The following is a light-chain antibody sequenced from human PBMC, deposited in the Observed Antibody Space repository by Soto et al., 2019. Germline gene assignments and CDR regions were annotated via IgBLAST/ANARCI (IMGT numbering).Light chain of an antibody. CDR1: QSVSSSY. J-gene: IGKJ1*01. Sequence: EIVLTQSPGTLSLSPGERATLSCRASQSVSSSYLAWYQQKPGQAPRLLIYGASSRATGIPDRFSGSGSGTGFTLTISRLEPEDFAVYYCQQDGSSPRTFGQGTTVEIK. CDR3: QQDGSSPRT. V-gene: IGKV3-20*01. CDR2: GAS.